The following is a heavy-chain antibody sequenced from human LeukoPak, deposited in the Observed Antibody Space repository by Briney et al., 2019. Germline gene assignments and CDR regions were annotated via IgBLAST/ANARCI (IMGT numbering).Heavy chain of an antibody. CDR3: ARITIFGVDAFDI. CDR1: GFTFSSYS. J-gene: IGHJ3*02. D-gene: IGHD3-3*01. V-gene: IGHV3-21*01. CDR2: ISSSSSYI. Sequence: GGSLRLSCAASGFTFSSYSMNWVRQAPGKGLEWVSSISSSSSYIYYADSVKGRFTISSDNAKNSLYLQMNSLRAEDTAVYYCARITIFGVDAFDIWGQGTMVTVSS.